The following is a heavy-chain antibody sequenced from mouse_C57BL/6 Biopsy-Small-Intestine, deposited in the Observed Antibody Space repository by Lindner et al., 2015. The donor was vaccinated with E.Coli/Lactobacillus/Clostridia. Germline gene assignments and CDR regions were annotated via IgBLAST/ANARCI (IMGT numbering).Heavy chain of an antibody. CDR1: GYTFTNYW. CDR3: ARVWDEYFDV. Sequence: VQLQESGPELVKPGASVKISCKASGYTFTNYWIGWAKQRPGHGLEWIGDIYPGGGYTNYNEKFKGKATLTADKSSSTAYTQFSSLTSEDSAIYYCARVWDEYFDVWGTGTTVTVSS. J-gene: IGHJ1*03. D-gene: IGHD4-1*01. V-gene: IGHV1-63*01. CDR2: IYPGGGYT.